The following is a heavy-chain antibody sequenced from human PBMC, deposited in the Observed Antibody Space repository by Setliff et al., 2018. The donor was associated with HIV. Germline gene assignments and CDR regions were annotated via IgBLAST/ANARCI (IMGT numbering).Heavy chain of an antibody. D-gene: IGHD3-22*01. CDR2: FHHSGSA. Sequence: KTSETLSLTCAVSDYSISTAYYWAWIRQSPGKGLEWIGGFHHSGSAHYNPSLKSRVTISGQTSKNQFSLTLTSVTAADTAIYYCARQGAGYYYDSSDYYTGNGFDMWGQGTMVTVSS. J-gene: IGHJ3*02. V-gene: IGHV4-38-2*01. CDR3: ARQGAGYYYDSSDYYTGNGFDM. CDR1: DYSISTAYY.